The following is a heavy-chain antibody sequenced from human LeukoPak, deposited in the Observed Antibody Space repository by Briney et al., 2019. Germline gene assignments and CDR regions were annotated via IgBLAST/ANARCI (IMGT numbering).Heavy chain of an antibody. CDR3: AKNGVSYYYGMDV. CDR2: ISGSGGST. V-gene: IGHV3-23*01. D-gene: IGHD3-10*01. J-gene: IGHJ6*02. CDR1: GFTFSSYA. Sequence: GGSLRLSCAASGFTFSSYAMSWVRQAPGEGLEWVSAISGSGGSTYYADSVKGRFTISRDNSKNTLYLQMNSLRAEDTAVYYCAKNGVSYYYGMDVWGQGTTVTVSS.